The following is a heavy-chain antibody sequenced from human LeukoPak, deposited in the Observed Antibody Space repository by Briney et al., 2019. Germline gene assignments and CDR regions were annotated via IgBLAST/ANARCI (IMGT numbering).Heavy chain of an antibody. CDR1: GYSFTSYW. V-gene: IGHV5-51*01. CDR2: IYPGVSDT. D-gene: IGHD5-18*01. Sequence: GESLKISCKGSGYSFTSYWIGWVRQVPGKGLEWMGIIYPGVSDTAYSPSFQGQVTVSADKSITTAYLQWSSLKASDTAMYYCARRGRYSYGSYFDYWGQGTLVTVSS. CDR3: ARRGRYSYGSYFDY. J-gene: IGHJ4*02.